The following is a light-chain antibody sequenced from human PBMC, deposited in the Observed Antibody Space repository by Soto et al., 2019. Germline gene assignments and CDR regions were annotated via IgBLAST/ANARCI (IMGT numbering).Light chain of an antibody. CDR2: KAS. Sequence: DIQMTQSPSTLSGSVGGRVTITCRASQTISSCLAWYQQKPGKAPKLLIYKASTLKSGVPSRFSGSGSGTEFTLTISSLQSEDFAVYYCQQYNNWPWTFGQGTKVDIK. CDR1: QTISSC. CDR3: QQYNNWPWT. J-gene: IGKJ1*01. V-gene: IGKV1-5*03.